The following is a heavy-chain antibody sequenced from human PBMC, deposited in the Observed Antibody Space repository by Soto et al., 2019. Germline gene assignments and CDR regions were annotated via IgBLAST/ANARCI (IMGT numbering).Heavy chain of an antibody. CDR1: GYSFTSYW. CDR3: ARQVKSYCSSTSSYLYYYYGMDV. CDR2: IDPSDSYT. V-gene: IGHV5-10-1*01. Sequence: ESLKISCKGSGYSFTSYWISWVRQMPGKGLEWMGRIDPSDSYTNYSPSFQGHVTISADKSISTAYLQWSSLKASDTAMYYCARQVKSYCSSTSSYLYYYYGMDVWGQGTTVTVSS. D-gene: IGHD2-2*01. J-gene: IGHJ6*02.